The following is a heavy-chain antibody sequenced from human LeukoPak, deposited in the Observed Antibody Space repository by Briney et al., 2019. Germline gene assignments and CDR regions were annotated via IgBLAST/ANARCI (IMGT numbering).Heavy chain of an antibody. CDR1: GYTFTGYY. V-gene: IGHV1-2*02. J-gene: IGHJ5*02. Sequence: ASVTVSCKASGYTFTGYYMHWVRQAPGQGLEWMGWINPNSGGTNYAQKFQGRVTMTRDTSISTAYMELSRLRSDDTAVYYCARDSYYGSVNWFDPWGQGTLVTVSS. CDR2: INPNSGGT. CDR3: ARDSYYGSVNWFDP. D-gene: IGHD3-10*01.